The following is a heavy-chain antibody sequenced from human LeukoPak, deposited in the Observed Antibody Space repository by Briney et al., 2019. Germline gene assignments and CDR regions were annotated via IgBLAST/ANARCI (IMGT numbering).Heavy chain of an antibody. CDR1: GFTFSNFW. V-gene: IGHV3-74*01. J-gene: IGHJ4*02. CDR2: IKTDGSIT. CDR3: ARNPDGDYDY. D-gene: IGHD2-8*01. Sequence: GGSLRLSCAASGFTFSNFWMHWGRHAPGKGLVWVSHIKTDGSITDYADSVKCRFTISRDNARNTLYLQMDSLRVEDTTVYYCARNPDGDYDYWGQGALVTVSS.